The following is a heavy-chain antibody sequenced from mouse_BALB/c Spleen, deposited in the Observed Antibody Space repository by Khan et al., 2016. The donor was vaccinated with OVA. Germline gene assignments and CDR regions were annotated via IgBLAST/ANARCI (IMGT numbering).Heavy chain of an antibody. D-gene: IGHD1-1*01. CDR2: IAPGSGSC. J-gene: IGHJ4*01. CDR1: GYTFTSYW. Sequence: DLVKPGASVKLSCKASGYTFTSYWIHWIKQRPGQGLEWLGLIAPGSGSCYYNEMFKGKATLTVDTSSSTASSQLSSLSSEDSAVYFCAIANYYGSSLYALDYWGQGTSVTVSS. V-gene: IGHV1S41*01. CDR3: AIANYYGSSLYALDY.